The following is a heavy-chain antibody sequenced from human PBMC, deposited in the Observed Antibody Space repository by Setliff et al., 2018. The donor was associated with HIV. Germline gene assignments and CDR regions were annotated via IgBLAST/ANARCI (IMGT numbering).Heavy chain of an antibody. Sequence: PGGSLRLSCAASGFTFRNYGIHWVRQAPGKGLEWVAFIRYDGSNKYYADSVKGRFTISRDNSKDTLYLQMNSLRAEDTAVYYCAKIQNPQGYYYDSSGYYPHPGSPDYWGQGTLVTVSS. J-gene: IGHJ4*02. V-gene: IGHV3-30*02. CDR3: AKIQNPQGYYYDSSGYYPHPGSPDY. CDR1: GFTFRNYG. CDR2: IRYDGSNK. D-gene: IGHD3-22*01.